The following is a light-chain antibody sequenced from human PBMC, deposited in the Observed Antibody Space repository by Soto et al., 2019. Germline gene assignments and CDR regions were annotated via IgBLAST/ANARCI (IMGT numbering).Light chain of an antibody. CDR2: NHN. Sequence: QSVLTQPPSASGTPGQRVSISCSGSSSNIGRNSVNWYQRFPGTAPKLLIYNHNQRPSGVPDRFSGSKFGTSVSLVISGLQSKDEADYYCAAWDYSLSGVVFGGGTKLTVL. J-gene: IGLJ3*02. CDR3: AAWDYSLSGVV. V-gene: IGLV1-44*01. CDR1: SSNIGRNS.